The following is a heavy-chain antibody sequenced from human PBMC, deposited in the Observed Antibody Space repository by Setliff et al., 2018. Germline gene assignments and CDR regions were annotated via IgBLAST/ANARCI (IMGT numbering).Heavy chain of an antibody. Sequence: PSETLSLTCSVSGASITSGGFYWTWIRQPAGKGLEWIGHISPSGSTTYNPSVKSRVTISLDTSKNQFSLSLTSVTAADTAMYFCARTARVPDCSGQGILVTVSS. J-gene: IGHJ4*02. V-gene: IGHV4-61*09. CDR2: ISPSGST. CDR1: GASITSGGFY. CDR3: ARTARVPDC.